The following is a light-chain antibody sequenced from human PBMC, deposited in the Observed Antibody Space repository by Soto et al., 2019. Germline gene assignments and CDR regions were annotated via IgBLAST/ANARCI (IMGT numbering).Light chain of an antibody. CDR3: CSYTSSTSAV. CDR2: EVS. Sequence: QSALTQPASVSGSPGQSITISCTGTSSDVGRYNYVSWFQQHTGKAPKLMIFEVSTRPSGVSNRFSGSKSGNTASLTISGLQSEDEADYYCCSYTSSTSAVFGGGTKPTVL. CDR1: SSDVGRYNY. V-gene: IGLV2-14*01. J-gene: IGLJ2*01.